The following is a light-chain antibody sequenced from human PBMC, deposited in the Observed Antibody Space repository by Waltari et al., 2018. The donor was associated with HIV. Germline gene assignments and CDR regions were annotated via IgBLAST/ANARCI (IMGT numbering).Light chain of an antibody. CDR3: QSYDSSNVV. CDR1: SGSIASNY. Sequence: NFMLTQPHSVSESPGKTVTISCTRSSGSIASNYVQWYQQRPGSAPTTVIYEDNQRPSGVPDRFSCSIDSSANSASLTISGLKTEDEADYYGQSYDSSNVVFGGGTKLTVL. CDR2: EDN. J-gene: IGLJ2*01. V-gene: IGLV6-57*04.